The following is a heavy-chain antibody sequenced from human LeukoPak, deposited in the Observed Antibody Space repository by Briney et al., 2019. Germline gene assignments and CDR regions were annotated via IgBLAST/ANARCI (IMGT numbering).Heavy chain of an antibody. J-gene: IGHJ6*02. CDR1: GFTVSSNY. V-gene: IGHV3-53*01. Sequence: GGSLRLSCAASGFTVSSNYMSWVRQAPGKGLEWVSVIYSGGSTYYADSAKGRFTISRDNSKNTLYLQMNSLRAEDTAVYYCAMPSYYYGMDVWGQGTTVTVSS. CDR2: IYSGGST. CDR3: AMPSYYYGMDV.